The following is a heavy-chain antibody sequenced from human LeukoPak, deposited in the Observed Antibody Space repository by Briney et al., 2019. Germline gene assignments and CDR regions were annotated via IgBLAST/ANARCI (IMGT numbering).Heavy chain of an antibody. Sequence: GGSLTLSCAASGFMFNSYGMHWVRQPPGKGLEWLTVISHYGSNKYYADSVKGRFTISRDNSKNTLSLQMNSLRPEDTALYHCAKVTGQLWLGPRAYDIWGQGTMVTVSS. J-gene: IGHJ3*02. CDR1: GFMFNSYG. CDR3: AKVTGQLWLGPRAYDI. CDR2: ISHYGSNK. D-gene: IGHD5-18*01. V-gene: IGHV3-30*18.